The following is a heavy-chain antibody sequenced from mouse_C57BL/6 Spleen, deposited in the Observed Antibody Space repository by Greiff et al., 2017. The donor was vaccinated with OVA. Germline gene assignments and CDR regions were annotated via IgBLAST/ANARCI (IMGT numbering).Heavy chain of an antibody. CDR1: GYTFTDYE. CDR3: TRGRLDGSSYGYAMDY. V-gene: IGHV1-15*01. D-gene: IGHD1-1*01. CDR2: IDPETGGT. Sequence: VQLQESGAELVRPGASVTLSCKASGYTFTDYEMHWVKQTPVHGLEWIGAIDPETGGTAYNQKFKGKAILTADKSSSTAYMELRSLTSEDSAVYYCTRGRLDGSSYGYAMDYWGQGTSVTVAS. J-gene: IGHJ4*01.